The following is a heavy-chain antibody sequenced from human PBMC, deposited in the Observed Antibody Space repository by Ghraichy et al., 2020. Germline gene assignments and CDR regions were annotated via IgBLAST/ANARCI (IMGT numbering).Heavy chain of an antibody. CDR2: IWFDGSNK. Sequence: GGSLRLSCAASGFTFSSYGMHWVRQAPGKGLEWVAFIWFDGSNKMYADSVKGRFTFSRDNSKNTLYLQMNSLRAEDTAVYYCARSYYVRTSTGHDALDIWGQGTVVTVST. D-gene: IGHD3-10*01. V-gene: IGHV3-33*01. CDR3: ARSYYVRTSTGHDALDI. J-gene: IGHJ3*02. CDR1: GFTFSSYG.